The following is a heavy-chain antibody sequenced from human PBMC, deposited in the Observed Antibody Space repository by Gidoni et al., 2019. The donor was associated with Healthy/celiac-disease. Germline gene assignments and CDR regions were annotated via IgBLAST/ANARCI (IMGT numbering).Heavy chain of an antibody. CDR2: ISSSSSYI. D-gene: IGHD1-26*01. J-gene: IGHJ3*02. V-gene: IGHV3-21*01. Sequence: VSSISSSSSYIYYADAVTGRFTISRDNAKNSLYLQMNSLRAEDTAVYYCASALTRGGSYYDVEYRRAGAFDIWGQGTMVTVSS. CDR3: ASALTRGGSYYDVEYRRAGAFDI.